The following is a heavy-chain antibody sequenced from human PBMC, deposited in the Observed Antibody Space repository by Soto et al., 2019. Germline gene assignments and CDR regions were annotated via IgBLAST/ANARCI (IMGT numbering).Heavy chain of an antibody. V-gene: IGHV3-23*01. CDR3: AKPTSSSVPSSYSYGMDV. J-gene: IGHJ6*02. D-gene: IGHD6-6*01. CDR2: ITSTSGST. CDR1: GFTFTHFA. Sequence: EVQLLASGGGLLQHGGSLRLSCADSGFTFTHFALNWVRQAPGKGLEWVSTITSTSGSTNYADSVKGRFTISRDNSKNTVYLQMGSLRAEETAVYYCAKPTSSSVPSSYSYGMDVWGQGTTVTVSS.